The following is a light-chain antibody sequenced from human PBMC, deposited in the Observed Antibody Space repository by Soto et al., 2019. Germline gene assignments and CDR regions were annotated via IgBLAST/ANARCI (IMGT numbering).Light chain of an antibody. CDR2: AAS. CDR3: QKYDIAPRT. V-gene: IGKV1-27*01. CDR1: QDINNY. J-gene: IGKJ4*01. Sequence: DTQMTQSPSSLSASLGDRVTITCRASQDINNYLALYQQRPGKVPKLLIYAASTLQSGVPSRFSGSGSGTDFTLTISSLQPEDVATYYCQKYDIAPRTFGGGTSVEIK.